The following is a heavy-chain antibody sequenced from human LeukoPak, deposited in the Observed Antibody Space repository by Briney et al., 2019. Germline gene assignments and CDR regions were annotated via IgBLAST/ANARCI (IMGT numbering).Heavy chain of an antibody. CDR3: AGGVWGIVEASSYFYG. V-gene: IGHV3-30-3*01. CDR1: GFTFSSYA. Sequence: ARSLRLSCAASGFTFSSYAMHWVRQAQGKGLEWVAVISYDGSNNYYADSVKGRFTISRDNSKNKLYLQMHSLRAEDTAVFYCAGGVWGIVEASSYFYGWGQGALVTVP. D-gene: IGHD1-26*01. CDR2: ISYDGSNN. J-gene: IGHJ4*02.